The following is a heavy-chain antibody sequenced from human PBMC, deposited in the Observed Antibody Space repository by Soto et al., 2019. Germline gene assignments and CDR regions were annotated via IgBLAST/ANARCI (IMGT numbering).Heavy chain of an antibody. CDR3: ANHGGCSGGSCYSDYCYGTDV. D-gene: IGHD2-15*01. J-gene: IGHJ6*02. CDR2: INPNSGGT. Sequence: GASVKVSCKASGYTFTGYYMHWVRQAPGQGLEWMGWINPNSGGTNYAQKFQGWVTMTRDTSISTAYMELSRLRSDDTAVYYCANHGGCSGGSCYSDYCYGTDVWGQGIPVTVSS. V-gene: IGHV1-2*04. CDR1: GYTFTGYY.